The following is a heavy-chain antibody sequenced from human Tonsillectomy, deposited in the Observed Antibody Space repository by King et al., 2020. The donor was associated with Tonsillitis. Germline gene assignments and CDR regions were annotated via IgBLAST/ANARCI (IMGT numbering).Heavy chain of an antibody. D-gene: IGHD3-16*01. V-gene: IGHV2-5*02. J-gene: IGHJ6*03. CDR3: AHSFYDSGPNYYYYYYMDV. CDR1: GFSLTTSGVG. Sequence: TLKESGPTLVKPTQTLTLTCTFSGFSLTTSGVGVGWIRQPPGKALEGLALIYWVDDKRDSPSLKSRLTITKDTSQNQVVLTMTNMDPVDTATYYCAHSFYDSGPNYYYYYYMDVWGKGTTVTVSS. CDR2: IYWVDDK.